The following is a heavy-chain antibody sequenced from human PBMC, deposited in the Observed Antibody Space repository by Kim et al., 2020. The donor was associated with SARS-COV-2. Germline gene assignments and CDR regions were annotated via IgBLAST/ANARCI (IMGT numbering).Heavy chain of an antibody. J-gene: IGHJ6*02. D-gene: IGHD6-19*01. V-gene: IGHV3-53*01. CDR3: AWLGPATANYYCGMDV. Sequence: GGSLRLSCAASGFSFSNTYLRWVRQAPGKGLEWVSVIYTGATTYYEASSRGRLSTTSDNSTNTTLHQQISLIAAETAADYYAWLGPATANYYCGMDVRG. CDR1: GFSFSNTY. CDR2: IYTGATT.